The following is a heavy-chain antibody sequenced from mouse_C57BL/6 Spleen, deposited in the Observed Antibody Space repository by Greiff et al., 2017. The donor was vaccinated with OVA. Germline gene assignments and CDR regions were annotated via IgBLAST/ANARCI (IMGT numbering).Heavy chain of an antibody. J-gene: IGHJ1*03. Sequence: QVQLKESGPELVKPGASVKISCKASGYAFSSSWMNWVKQRPGKGLEWIGRIYPGDGDTNYNGKFKGKATLTADKSSSTAYMQLSSLTSEDSAVYFCARRDYGEGFDVWGTGTTVTVSS. CDR3: ARRDYGEGFDV. CDR1: GYAFSSSW. D-gene: IGHD1-1*01. CDR2: IYPGDGDT. V-gene: IGHV1-82*01.